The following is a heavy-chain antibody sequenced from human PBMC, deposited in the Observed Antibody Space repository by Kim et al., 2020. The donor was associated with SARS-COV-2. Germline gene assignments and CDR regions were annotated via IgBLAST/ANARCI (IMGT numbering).Heavy chain of an antibody. CDR2: FYYSGTI. J-gene: IGHJ4*02. V-gene: IGHV4-4*02. CDR3: ARDVGSITGSGD. CDR1: GASISSNNW. Sequence: SETLSLTCAVSGASISSNNWWSWVRQPPGKGLEWIGEFYYSGTINYNPSLKSRVTISVDKSKNHLSLRLNSVTAADTAVYYCARDVGSITGSGDWGQGTLAT. D-gene: IGHD1-20*01.